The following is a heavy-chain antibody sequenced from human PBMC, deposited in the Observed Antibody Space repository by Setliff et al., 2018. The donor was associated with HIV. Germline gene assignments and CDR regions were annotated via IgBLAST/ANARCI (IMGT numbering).Heavy chain of an antibody. CDR3: ARVIYSYYDSTGYSCYFDY. CDR1: GGSISSSSYY. D-gene: IGHD3-22*01. CDR2: IYYSGST. V-gene: IGHV4-39*07. Sequence: PSETLSLTCTVSGGSISSSSYYWGWIRQPPGKGLEWIGTIYYSGSTYYNSSLKSRVTMSVDTSKNQFSLKLRSVTAADTAVYYCARVIYSYYDSTGYSCYFDYWGPGTLVTVSS. J-gene: IGHJ4*02.